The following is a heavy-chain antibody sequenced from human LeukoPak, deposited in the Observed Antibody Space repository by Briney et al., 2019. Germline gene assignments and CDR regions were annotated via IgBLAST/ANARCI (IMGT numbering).Heavy chain of an antibody. D-gene: IGHD6-13*01. J-gene: IGHJ4*02. CDR2: IYYSGST. CDR3: ARHPDSISWLPLDY. V-gene: IGHV4-39*01. CDR1: GGSISSSYYY. Sequence: SETLSLTCSVSGGSISSSYYYWGWSRQPPEKGLEWSGTIYYSGSTYYNPSLKSRVTISVDTSRDQFSLRLSSVTAADTAVYYCARHPDSISWLPLDYWGQGTLVTVSS.